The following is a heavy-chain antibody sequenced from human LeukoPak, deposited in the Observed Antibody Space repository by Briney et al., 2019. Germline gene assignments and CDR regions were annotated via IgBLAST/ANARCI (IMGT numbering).Heavy chain of an antibody. CDR2: ISSSSSSTI. J-gene: IGHJ3*02. V-gene: IGHV3-48*01. D-gene: IGHD3-3*01. CDR1: GFTFSSYS. Sequence: GGSLRLSCAASGFTFSSYSMNGVRQAPGKGLEWVSYISSSSSSTIYYADSVKGRFTISRDNAKNSLYLQMNSLRAEDTAVYYCARADATDYDFWSGYYPDAFDIWGQGTMVTVSS. CDR3: ARADATDYDFWSGYYPDAFDI.